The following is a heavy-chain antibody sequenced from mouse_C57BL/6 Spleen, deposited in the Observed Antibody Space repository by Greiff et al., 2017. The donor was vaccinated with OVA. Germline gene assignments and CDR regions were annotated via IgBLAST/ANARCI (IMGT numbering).Heavy chain of an antibody. Sequence: VQLQQSGPELVKPGASVKIPCKASGYTFTDYNMDWVKQSHGKSLEWIGDINPNNGGTIYNQKFKGKATLTVDKSSSTAYMELRSLTSEDTAVYYCARYYGNYPHWYFDVWGTGTTVTVSS. CDR3: ARYYGNYPHWYFDV. J-gene: IGHJ1*03. D-gene: IGHD2-1*01. CDR2: INPNNGGT. CDR1: GYTFTDYN. V-gene: IGHV1-18*01.